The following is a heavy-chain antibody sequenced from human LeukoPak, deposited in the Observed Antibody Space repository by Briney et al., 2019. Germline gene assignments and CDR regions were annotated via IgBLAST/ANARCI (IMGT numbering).Heavy chain of an antibody. Sequence: SVKVSCKASGGTFSSYAISWVRQAPGQGLEWIGGIIPIFGTANYAQKFQGRVTITADESTSTAYMELSSLRSEDTAVYYCARSPAGYCSSTSCYHFDYWGQGTLVTVSS. J-gene: IGHJ4*02. D-gene: IGHD2-2*01. CDR3: ARSPAGYCSSTSCYHFDY. CDR2: IIPIFGTA. V-gene: IGHV1-69*13. CDR1: GGTFSSYA.